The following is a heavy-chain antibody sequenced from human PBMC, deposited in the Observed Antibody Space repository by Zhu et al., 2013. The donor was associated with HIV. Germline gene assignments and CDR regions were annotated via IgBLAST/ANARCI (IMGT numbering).Heavy chain of an antibody. CDR3: ARHRLLHCTKTGCLRRYWYLDF. CDR2: ISYSGST. V-gene: IGHV4-59*08. Sequence: QVQLQESGPGLVKPSETLSLTCTVSGGSISSYYWSWIRQPPGKGLEWIGYISYSGSTNYNPSLKSRVTLSVDTSKNQFSLRLSSVTVADTAVYYCARHRLLHCTKTGCLRRYWYLDFWGLGTRGHCLL. D-gene: IGHD2-8*01. J-gene: IGHJ2*01. CDR1: GGSISSYY.